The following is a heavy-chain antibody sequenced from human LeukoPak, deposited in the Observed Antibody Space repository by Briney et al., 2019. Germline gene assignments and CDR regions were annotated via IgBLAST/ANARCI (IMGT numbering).Heavy chain of an antibody. Sequence: ASVKVSCKASGYTFTSYHMHGVRQAPGQGLEGMGIVKSSGDITLYAQEFQGRVTVTRDTSTSTVYMGLRRLSSADTAVYYCVREHPNTYFFDFWGQGTLVTVSS. V-gene: IGHV1-46*01. D-gene: IGHD2/OR15-2a*01. CDR2: VKSSGDIT. CDR3: VREHPNTYFFDF. CDR1: GYTFTSYH. J-gene: IGHJ4*02.